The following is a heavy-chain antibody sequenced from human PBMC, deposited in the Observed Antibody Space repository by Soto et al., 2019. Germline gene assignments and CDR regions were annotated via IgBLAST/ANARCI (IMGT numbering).Heavy chain of an antibody. Sequence: QLQLQESGSGLVKPSETLSLTCAVSGGSITSGNSYSWSWVRQPPVKGLEWIGFISHTGSTSYNPPLKGRVTMSVDKPETQSSLKLSCVTAADMAVSDCASAVAPYLGTWFDPRGQGTLVIVS. CDR1: GGSITSGNSYS. D-gene: IGHD3-16*01. J-gene: IGHJ5*02. CDR2: ISHTGST. CDR3: ASAVAPYLGTWFDP. V-gene: IGHV4-30-2*01.